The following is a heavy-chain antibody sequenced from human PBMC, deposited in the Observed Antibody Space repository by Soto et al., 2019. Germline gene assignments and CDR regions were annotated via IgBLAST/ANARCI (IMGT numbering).Heavy chain of an antibody. V-gene: IGHV1-18*01. Sequence: ASVKVSCKASGYTFTSYGISWVRQAPGQGLEWMGWISACNGNTNYAQKLQGRVTMTTDTSTSTAYMELRSLRSDDTAVYYCARGVGYCSGGSCYDMGYYYGMDVWGQGTTVTVSS. CDR3: ARGVGYCSGGSCYDMGYYYGMDV. D-gene: IGHD2-15*01. CDR2: ISACNGNT. J-gene: IGHJ6*02. CDR1: GYTFTSYG.